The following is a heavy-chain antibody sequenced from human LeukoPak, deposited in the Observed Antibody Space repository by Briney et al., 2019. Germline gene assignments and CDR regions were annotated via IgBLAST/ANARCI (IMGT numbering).Heavy chain of an antibody. D-gene: IGHD3-3*01. J-gene: IGHJ4*02. CDR1: GGTFSSYA. Sequence: VASVKVSCKASGGTFSSYAISWVRQAPGQGLEWMGGIIPIFGTANYAQKFQGRVTITADESTSTAYMELSSLRSEDTAVYYCGGSFWSGPDDYWVHNYWGQGTLVTVSS. V-gene: IGHV1-69*13. CDR3: GGSFWSGPDDYWVHNY. CDR2: IIPIFGTA.